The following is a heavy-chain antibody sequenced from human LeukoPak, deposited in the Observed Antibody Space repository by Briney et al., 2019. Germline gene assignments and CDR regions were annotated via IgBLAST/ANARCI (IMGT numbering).Heavy chain of an antibody. CDR2: MNPNSGNR. Sequence: ASVKVSCKASGYTFSSYDIDWVRQATGQGLEWMGWMNPNSGNRGYAQKFQGRVTITRNTSISTVYMELSSLRSEDTAVYYCARGRYCSDGSCSTPHKFDYWGQGTLVTVSS. J-gene: IGHJ4*02. CDR3: ARGRYCSDGSCSTPHKFDY. V-gene: IGHV1-8*03. CDR1: GYTFSSYD. D-gene: IGHD2-15*01.